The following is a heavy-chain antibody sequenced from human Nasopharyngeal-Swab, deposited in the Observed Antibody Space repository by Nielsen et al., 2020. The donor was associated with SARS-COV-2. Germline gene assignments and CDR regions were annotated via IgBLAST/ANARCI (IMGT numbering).Heavy chain of an antibody. CDR1: GFTFSSYA. J-gene: IGHJ4*02. Sequence: GESLKISCAASGFTFSSYAMSWVRQAPGKGLEWVSAISGSGGSTYYADSVKGRFTISRDNAKNSLYLQMNSLRAEDTAVYYCARAPQGVFIVVMVYATSSTIFDYWGQGTLVTVSS. CDR2: ISGSGGST. CDR3: ARAPQGVFIVVMVYATSSTIFDY. D-gene: IGHD2-8*01. V-gene: IGHV3-23*01.